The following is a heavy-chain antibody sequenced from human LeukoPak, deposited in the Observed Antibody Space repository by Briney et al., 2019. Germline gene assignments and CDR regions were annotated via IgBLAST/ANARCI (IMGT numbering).Heavy chain of an antibody. CDR2: INPNSGGT. CDR1: GYTFTSYG. D-gene: IGHD2-2*02. V-gene: IGHV1-2*02. CDR3: ASGRRIVVPAAICWFDP. J-gene: IGHJ5*02. Sequence: ASVKVSCKASGYTFTSYGISWVRQAPGQGLEWMGWINPNSGGTNYAQKFQGRVTMTRDTSISTAYMELSRLRSDDTAVYYCASGRRIVVPAAICWFDPWGQGTLVTVSS.